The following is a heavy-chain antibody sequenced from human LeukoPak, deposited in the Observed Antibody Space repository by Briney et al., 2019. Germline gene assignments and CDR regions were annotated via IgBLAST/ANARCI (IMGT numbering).Heavy chain of an antibody. CDR1: GGSISSTSYD. CDR3: ARRRSSGWYAGPFDC. J-gene: IGHJ4*02. Sequence: PSETLSLTCTISGGSISSTSYDWGWIRQPPGKGLEWIGNIYYSGSTYYNPSLKSRVTISVDTSKNQFSLKMSSVTAADTAVYYCARRRSSGWYAGPFDCWGQGILVTVSS. D-gene: IGHD6-19*01. CDR2: IYYSGST. V-gene: IGHV4-39*01.